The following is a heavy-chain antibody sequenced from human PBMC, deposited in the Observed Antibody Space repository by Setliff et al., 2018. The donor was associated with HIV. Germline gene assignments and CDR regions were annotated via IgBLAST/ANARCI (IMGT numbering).Heavy chain of an antibody. V-gene: IGHV1-18*01. CDR3: VRDKEIRATGVITRVLDY. CDR2: ISPGNGNT. J-gene: IGHJ4*02. CDR1: GYIFVGYD. D-gene: IGHD3-16*02. Sequence: EASVKVSCKASGYIFVGYDITWVRQAPGQGLEWMGWISPGNGNTNYAQKIEGRVTMTTDTLTSTAHMELRSLKSDDTAVYYCVRDKEIRATGVITRVLDYWGQGTLVTVSS.